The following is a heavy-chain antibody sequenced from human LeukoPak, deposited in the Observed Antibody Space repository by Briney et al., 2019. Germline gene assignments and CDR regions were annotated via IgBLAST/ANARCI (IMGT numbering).Heavy chain of an antibody. V-gene: IGHV3-48*01. CDR1: GFTFSNYN. CDR2: ISSSSSTI. Sequence: PGGSLRLSCAVSGFTFSNYNMKWVRQAPGKGLEWVSFISSSSSTIYYADSVKGRFTISRDNSKNTLYLQMDSLRTEDTAVYYCASARGGRWLQSSFDCWGQGTLVTVSS. D-gene: IGHD5-24*01. J-gene: IGHJ4*02. CDR3: ASARGGRWLQSSFDC.